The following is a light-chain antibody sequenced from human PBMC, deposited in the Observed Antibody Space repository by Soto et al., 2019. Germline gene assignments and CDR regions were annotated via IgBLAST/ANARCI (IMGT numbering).Light chain of an antibody. V-gene: IGKV2-30*02. CDR3: LQTTHWPHT. Sequence: DVVMTQSPLSLPVALGQPASISCRSSQSLVHGDGNTYLNWFQQRPGQSPRRLIYKISNRDSAVPDRFTGSGSGTDFTLKISRVEAEDIGVYYCLQTTHWPHTFGQGTKLEIK. J-gene: IGKJ2*01. CDR1: QSLVHGDGNTY. CDR2: KIS.